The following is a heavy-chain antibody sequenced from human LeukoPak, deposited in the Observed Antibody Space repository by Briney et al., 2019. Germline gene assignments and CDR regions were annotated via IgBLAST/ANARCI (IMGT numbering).Heavy chain of an antibody. CDR1: GYTFTDYY. J-gene: IGHJ4*02. V-gene: IGHV1-2*02. CDR3: ARGHDNTGYNYFDY. D-gene: IGHD3-9*01. CDR2: INPNSSGT. Sequence: GASVKVSCKASGYTFTDYYIHWVRQAPGQGLERMGWINPNSSGTNYAQKFQGRVTMTRDTSIATTYMDLSSLISDDTAVYYCARGHDNTGYNYFDYWGQGTLVTVSS.